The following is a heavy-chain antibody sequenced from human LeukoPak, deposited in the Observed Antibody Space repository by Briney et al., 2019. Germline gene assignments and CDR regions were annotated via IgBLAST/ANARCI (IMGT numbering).Heavy chain of an antibody. CDR2: INPDGSSI. J-gene: IGHJ4*02. V-gene: IGHV3-74*01. D-gene: IGHD3-16*01. CDR1: GFCFSNYW. CDR3: GRDLSWGSTDY. Sequence: GGSLRLSCAASGFCFSNYWMYWVRQAPGRGLVWVSRINPDGSSIGYADFVRGRFTISRDNAKNTLFLQMNSLTVEDTAMYYCGRDLSWGSTDYWGQGTLVTVSS.